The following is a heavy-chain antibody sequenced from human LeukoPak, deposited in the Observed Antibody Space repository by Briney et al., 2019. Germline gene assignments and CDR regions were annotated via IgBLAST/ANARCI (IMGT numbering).Heavy chain of an antibody. V-gene: IGHV4-30-2*01. D-gene: IGHD6-13*01. CDR2: IYHSGST. CDR3: ARWSRIAAAGALDY. Sequence: SETLSLTCAVSGGSISSGGYSWSWIRQPPGKGLEWIGYIYHSGSTYYNPSLKSRVTISVDRSKNQFSLKLSSVTAADTAVYYCARWSRIAAAGALDYWGQGTLVTVSS. J-gene: IGHJ4*02. CDR1: GGSISSGGYS.